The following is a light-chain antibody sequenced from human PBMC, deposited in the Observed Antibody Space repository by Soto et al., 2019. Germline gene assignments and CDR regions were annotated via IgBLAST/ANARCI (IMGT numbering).Light chain of an antibody. CDR2: GAS. CDR1: QNVNIN. Sequence: EIVMTQSPVTLSVSPGERVTLSCRASQNVNINLAWYQQRPGQAPRVLIYGASNRASGIPVRFSGSGSGTAFTLTISSLETDDFALYYCQQYKDWPPLTFGGGTRVEIK. J-gene: IGKJ4*01. CDR3: QQYKDWPPLT. V-gene: IGKV3D-15*01.